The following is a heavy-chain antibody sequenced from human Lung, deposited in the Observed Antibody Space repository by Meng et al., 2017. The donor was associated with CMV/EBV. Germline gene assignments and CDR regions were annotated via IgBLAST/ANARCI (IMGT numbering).Heavy chain of an antibody. CDR1: GYTFTSYG. Sequence: ASVKVSCKASGYTFTSYGISWVRQAPGQGLEWMGWISAYNGNTNYAQKLQGRVTMTTDTSTSTAYMELRSLRSDDTAVYYCATGNQYCSSTSCYPGGMEVWGQGTXVTVSS. CDR2: ISAYNGNT. D-gene: IGHD2-2*01. V-gene: IGHV1-18*01. J-gene: IGHJ6*02. CDR3: ATGNQYCSSTSCYPGGMEV.